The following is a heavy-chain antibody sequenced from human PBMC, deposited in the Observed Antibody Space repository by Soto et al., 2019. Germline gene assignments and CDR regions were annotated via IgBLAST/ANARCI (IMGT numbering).Heavy chain of an antibody. CDR2: IYSSGST. V-gene: IGHV4-59*08. CDR1: GGSISNSY. CDR3: ARHSPPFFYGSGPWDV. D-gene: IGHD3-10*01. J-gene: IGHJ6*02. Sequence: QVQLQESGPGLVRPSETLSLTCTVSGGSISNSYWSWIRQSPGKGLEWIGYIYSSGSTNYNPSLKGRINKSVDTSKDQFPPKLSPLIAAEPGVYFWARHSPPFFYGSGPWDVWGQGTTVTVSS.